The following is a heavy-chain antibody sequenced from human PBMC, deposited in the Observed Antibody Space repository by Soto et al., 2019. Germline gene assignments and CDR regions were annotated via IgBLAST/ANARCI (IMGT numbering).Heavy chain of an antibody. CDR2: INAGNGNT. Sequence: GASVKVSCKASGYTFTSYAMHWVRQAPGQRLEWMGWINAGNGNTKYSQKFQGRVTMTRNTSISTAYMELSSLRSEDTAVYYCARGPIVLVPAASGYYFDYWGQGTLVTVSS. V-gene: IGHV1-3*01. CDR1: GYTFTSYA. J-gene: IGHJ4*02. CDR3: ARGPIVLVPAASGYYFDY. D-gene: IGHD2-2*01.